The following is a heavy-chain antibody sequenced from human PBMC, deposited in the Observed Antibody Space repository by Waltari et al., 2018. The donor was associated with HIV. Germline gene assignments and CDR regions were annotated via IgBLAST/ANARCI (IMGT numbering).Heavy chain of an antibody. CDR3: AGRKSIIVVAGGNDDFEI. CDR2: LGGIGGQI. D-gene: IGHD3-22*01. CDR1: GFNFADYD. J-gene: IGHJ3*02. Sequence: EVQLVESGGGVVQPGMSLRLSCVGTGFNFADYDMYWVRQVPGKGREGVTGLGGIGGQIAYAGSVKARFTMSRDNAKKSLFLEMNSLRREDTAFYQCAGRKSIIVVAGGNDDFEIWGQGTKVTVSS. V-gene: IGHV3-9*01.